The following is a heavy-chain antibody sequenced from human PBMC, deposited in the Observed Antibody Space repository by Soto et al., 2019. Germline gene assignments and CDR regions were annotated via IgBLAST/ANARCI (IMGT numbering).Heavy chain of an antibody. CDR1: GYSFTSYW. Sequence: LGESLKISCKGSGYSFTSYWIGWVRQMPGKGLEWMGIIYPGDSDTRYSPSFQGQVTISADKSISTAYLQWSSLKASDTAMYYCARSCSSSCLTTDKNWFDPWGQGTLVTVSS. CDR3: ARSCSSSCLTTDKNWFDP. J-gene: IGHJ5*02. CDR2: IYPGDSDT. V-gene: IGHV5-51*01. D-gene: IGHD6-13*01.